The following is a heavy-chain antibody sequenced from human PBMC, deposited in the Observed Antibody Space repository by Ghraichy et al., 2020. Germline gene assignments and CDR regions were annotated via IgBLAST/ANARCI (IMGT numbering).Heavy chain of an antibody. J-gene: IGHJ4*02. Sequence: SETLSLTCAVSGYSINSGYYWGWIRQPPGKGLEWIGSIFHNGVTYYNPSLKSRVTISVDTSKNQSSLKPRSVTAADTAVYYCAGHSGYSSDWTDRFDYWGQGTLVTVSS. CDR2: IFHNGVT. V-gene: IGHV4-38-2*01. D-gene: IGHD6-19*01. CDR3: AGHSGYSSDWTDRFDY. CDR1: GYSINSGYY.